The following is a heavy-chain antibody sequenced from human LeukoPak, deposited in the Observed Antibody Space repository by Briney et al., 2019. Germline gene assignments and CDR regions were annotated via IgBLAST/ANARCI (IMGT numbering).Heavy chain of an antibody. CDR2: ISSNGGTT. CDR3: ARGPIGALVTHYFDY. Sequence: GGSLRLSCAASGFTFSSNAMHWVRQAPGKGLEYVSAISSNGGTTYYANSVKGRFIISRDNSRNTLYLQVGSLRAEDMAVYYCARGPIGALVTHYFDYWGQGTLVTVSS. CDR1: GFTFSSNA. D-gene: IGHD5-18*01. J-gene: IGHJ4*02. V-gene: IGHV3-64*01.